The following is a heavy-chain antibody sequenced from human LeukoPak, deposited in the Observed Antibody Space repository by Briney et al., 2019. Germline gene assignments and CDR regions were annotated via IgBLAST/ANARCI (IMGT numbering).Heavy chain of an antibody. D-gene: IGHD2-15*01. CDR2: IYSGHDT. CDR1: GFTVSSNY. Sequence: PGGSLRLSCAVSGFTVSSNYMSWVRQAPGKGLEWVSVIYSGHDTYYADSVKGRFTISRDDSKNTLYLQMNSLRAEDTAVYYCVAYCSGGFCYSLNWGQGTLVTVSS. J-gene: IGHJ4*02. V-gene: IGHV3-53*01. CDR3: VAYCSGGFCYSLN.